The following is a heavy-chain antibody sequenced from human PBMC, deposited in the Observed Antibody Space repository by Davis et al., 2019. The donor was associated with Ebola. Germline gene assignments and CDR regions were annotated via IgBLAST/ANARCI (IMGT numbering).Heavy chain of an antibody. CDR1: DYSISSGYY. CDR3: ARAGTLLPAANNWFDP. D-gene: IGHD2-2*01. CDR2: IPHSGRAT. Sequence: SDTLSLTCILSDYSISSGYYWGWIRQPPGKGLEWIGSIPHSGRATSYNPSLRSRVTISVDTSKNQFSLKLTSVIAADTAVYYCARAGTLLPAANNWFDPWGQGTLVTVSS. J-gene: IGHJ5*02. V-gene: IGHV4-38-2*02.